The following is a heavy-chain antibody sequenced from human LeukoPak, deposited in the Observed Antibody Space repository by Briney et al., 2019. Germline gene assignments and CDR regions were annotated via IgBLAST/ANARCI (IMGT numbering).Heavy chain of an antibody. CDR1: GYTFTSYD. J-gene: IGHJ6*02. V-gene: IGHV1-8*01. D-gene: IGHD3-10*01. CDR2: MNPNSGNT. CDR3: ARRRGVVYYYYYGMDV. Sequence: ASVTVSCKASGYTFTSYDINWVRQATGQGLEWMGWMNPNSGNTGYAQKFQGRVTMTRNTSISTAYMELSSLRSEDTAVYYCARRRGVVYYYYYGMDVWGQGTTVTVSS.